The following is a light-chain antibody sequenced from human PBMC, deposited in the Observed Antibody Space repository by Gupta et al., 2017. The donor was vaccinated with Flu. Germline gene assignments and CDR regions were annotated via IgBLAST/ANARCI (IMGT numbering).Light chain of an antibody. CDR3: QQYNNWPPGT. CDR1: QSVSSN. J-gene: IGKJ1*01. Sequence: EIVMTQSPATLSVSPGERATLACRASQSVSSNLSWYQQKPGQAPRLLIYGASTRATGNPARFSGSGSGTEFTLTISSLQFEDFAVYYCQQYNNWPPGTFGQGTTVEIK. V-gene: IGKV3-15*01. CDR2: GAS.